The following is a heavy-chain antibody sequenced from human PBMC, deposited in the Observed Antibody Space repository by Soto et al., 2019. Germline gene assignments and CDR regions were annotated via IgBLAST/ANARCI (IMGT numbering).Heavy chain of an antibody. CDR1: GYTFTGYY. CDR3: ARDARASIAARPRTNWFDP. D-gene: IGHD6-6*01. J-gene: IGHJ5*02. V-gene: IGHV1-2*02. CDR2: INPNSGGT. Sequence: ASAKVSCKASGYTFTGYYMHWVRQAPGQGLEWMGWINPNSGGTNYAQKFQGRVAMTRDTSISTAYMELSRLRSDDTAVYYCARDARASIAARPRTNWFDPWGQGTLVTVSS.